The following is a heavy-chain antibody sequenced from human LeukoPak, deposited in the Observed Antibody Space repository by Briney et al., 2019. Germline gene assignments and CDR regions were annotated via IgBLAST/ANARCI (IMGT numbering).Heavy chain of an antibody. CDR1: EFTFSNYS. J-gene: IGHJ5*02. CDR3: ARDGKRAAAGTFRFDP. V-gene: IGHV3-21*01. D-gene: IGHD6-13*01. CDR2: ISSSSSYI. Sequence: PGGSLRLSCAASEFTFSNYSMNWVRQAPGKGLEWVSSISSSSSYIYYADSVKGRFTISRDNAKNSLYLQMNSLRAEDTAVYYCARDGKRAAAGTFRFDPWGQGTLVTVSS.